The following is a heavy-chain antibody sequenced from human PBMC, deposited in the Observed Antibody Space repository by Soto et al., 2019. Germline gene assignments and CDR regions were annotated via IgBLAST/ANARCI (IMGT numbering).Heavy chain of an antibody. CDR1: GYSFTTYW. J-gene: IGHJ4*02. D-gene: IGHD2-21*01. Sequence: PGESLKISCKASGYSFTTYWIGWVRQMPGKGLEWMGIIYPGDSDTRFSPSFQGQVTISVDKSIHTAYLQWSSLKASDSAMYYCARQAYQFDSYSSGYWGQGTLVSVSA. V-gene: IGHV5-51*01. CDR3: ARQAYQFDSYSSGY. CDR2: IYPGDSDT.